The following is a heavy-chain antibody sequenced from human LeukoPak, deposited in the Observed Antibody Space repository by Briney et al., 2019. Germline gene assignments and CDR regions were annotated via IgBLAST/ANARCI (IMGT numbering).Heavy chain of an antibody. CDR2: ISSSSSYI. J-gene: IGHJ4*02. V-gene: IGHV3-21*01. D-gene: IGHD3-10*01. CDR3: ARDVGDGYYFDY. Sequence: GGSLRLSCAASGFTFSSYNMNWVRQAPGKGLEWVSSISSSSSYIYYADSVKGRFTISRDNAKNSLYLQMNSLRAEDTAVYYCARDVGDGYYFDYWGQGTLVTVSS. CDR1: GFTFSSYN.